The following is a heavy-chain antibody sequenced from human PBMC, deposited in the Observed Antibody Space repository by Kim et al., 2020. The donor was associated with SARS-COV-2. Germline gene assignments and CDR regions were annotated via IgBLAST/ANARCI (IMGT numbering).Heavy chain of an antibody. CDR1: GFIFSGSA. Sequence: GGSLRLSCAASGFIFSGSAMHWVRQAAGKGLEWVGRIRAKTYATEYASSVKGRFTISRDDSKNTTYLQMSSLKTEDTAMYFCTIATYYSDSWSNRYFNLWGRGSLVVVSS. D-gene: IGHD3-10*01. CDR3: TIATYYSDSWSNRYFNL. CDR2: IRAKTYAT. V-gene: IGHV3-73*01. J-gene: IGHJ2*01.